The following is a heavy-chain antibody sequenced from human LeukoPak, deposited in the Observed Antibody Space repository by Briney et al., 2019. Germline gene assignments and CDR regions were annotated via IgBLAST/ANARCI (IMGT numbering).Heavy chain of an antibody. V-gene: IGHV3-23*01. Sequence: GGSLRLSCAASGFTFSSYGMSWVRQAPGKGLEWVSAISGSGGSTYYADSVKGRFTISRDNSKNTLYLQMNSLRAEDTAVYYCAKDEGRARWSGEPKVGIDYWGQGTLVTVSS. CDR1: GFTFSSYG. J-gene: IGHJ4*02. D-gene: IGHD3-10*01. CDR2: ISGSGGST. CDR3: AKDEGRARWSGEPKVGIDY.